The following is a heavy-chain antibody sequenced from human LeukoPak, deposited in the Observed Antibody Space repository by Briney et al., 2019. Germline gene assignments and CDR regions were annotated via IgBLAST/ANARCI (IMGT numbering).Heavy chain of an antibody. D-gene: IGHD2-2*01. CDR1: GYTFTGYY. CDR2: INPNSGGT. CDR3: ATKACSSTSCYHYYYYMDV. V-gene: IGHV1-2*06. J-gene: IGHJ6*03. Sequence: ASVKVSCKASGYTFTGYYMHWVRQAPGQGLEWMGRINPNSGGTNYAQKFQGRVTMTRDTSISTAYMELSRLRSDDTAVYYCATKACSSTSCYHYYYYMDVWGKGTTVTVSS.